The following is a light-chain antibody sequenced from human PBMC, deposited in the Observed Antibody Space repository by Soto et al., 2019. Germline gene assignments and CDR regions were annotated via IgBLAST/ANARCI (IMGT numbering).Light chain of an antibody. J-gene: IGKJ1*01. CDR1: QSVSSSY. CDR3: QQYGSSRCT. V-gene: IGKV3-20*01. Sequence: EIVLTQSPGTLSLSPGERATLSCRASQSVSSSYLAWYQQNRGQAPRLLIYGASSRATGIPDRFSGSGSGTDFTLTISSLEPEDFAVYYCQQYGSSRCTFGQGTKVEIK. CDR2: GAS.